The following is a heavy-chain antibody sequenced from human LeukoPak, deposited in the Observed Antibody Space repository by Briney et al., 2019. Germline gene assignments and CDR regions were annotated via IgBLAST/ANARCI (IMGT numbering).Heavy chain of an antibody. D-gene: IGHD6-19*01. CDR2: INPNSGGT. Sequence: ASVKVSCKASGYTFTGYYMHWVRQAPGQGLEWMGWINPNSGGTKNAQKFQGRVTMTRDTSISTAYMDLSALTSDDTAVYYCARDRRGSGWYYFYYGMDVWGQGTTVTVSS. V-gene: IGHV1-2*02. CDR1: GYTFTGYY. J-gene: IGHJ6*02. CDR3: ARDRRGSGWYYFYYGMDV.